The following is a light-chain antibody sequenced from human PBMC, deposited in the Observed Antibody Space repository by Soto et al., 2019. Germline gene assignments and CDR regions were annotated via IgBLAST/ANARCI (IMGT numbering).Light chain of an antibody. J-gene: IGKJ3*01. CDR3: QQTFSTLT. CDR2: VAS. Sequence: QMTQSPSSLSASIGDRVTITCRASQTISNHLAWYQQKPGKPPQLLISVASRLQNGVPSRFSGSGSGTDFTLTISSLQPEDFGTYYCQQTFSTLTFGPGTKVDI. V-gene: IGKV1-39*01. CDR1: QTISNH.